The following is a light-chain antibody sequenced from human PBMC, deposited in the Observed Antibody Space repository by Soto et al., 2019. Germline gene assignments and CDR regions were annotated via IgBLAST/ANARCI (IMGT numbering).Light chain of an antibody. Sequence: EIVMTQSPATLSVSPGERATLSCRASQSVSSNLAWYQQKPGQAPRLLIYGASTRATGIPARFSGSGYGTEVTLIVSSWLREDVEFAYCKQYKYGPPRVVGQGTKVDIK. V-gene: IGKV3-15*01. J-gene: IGKJ1*01. CDR1: QSVSSN. CDR2: GAS. CDR3: KQYKYGPPRV.